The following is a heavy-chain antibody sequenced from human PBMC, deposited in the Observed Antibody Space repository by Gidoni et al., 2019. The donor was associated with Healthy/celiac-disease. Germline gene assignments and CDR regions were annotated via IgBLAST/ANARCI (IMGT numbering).Heavy chain of an antibody. V-gene: IGHV4-39*07. Sequence: QLQLQESGPGLVTPSETLSLTCTVSGGSISSSSYYWGWIRQPPGKGLEWIGSIYYSGSTYYNPSLKSRVTISVDTSKNQFSLKLSSVTAADTAVYYCARDGGYSGYDFVDYWGQGTLVTVSS. CDR1: GGSISSSSYY. D-gene: IGHD5-12*01. CDR2: IYYSGST. J-gene: IGHJ4*02. CDR3: ARDGGYSGYDFVDY.